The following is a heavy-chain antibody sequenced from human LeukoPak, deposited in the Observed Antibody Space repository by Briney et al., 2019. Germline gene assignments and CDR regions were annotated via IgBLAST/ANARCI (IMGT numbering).Heavy chain of an antibody. CDR1: GYTFTSYA. CDR3: ARLSRDGYNMNY. CDR2: ISTYNGNT. J-gene: IGHJ4*02. Sequence: AAVKVSCKASGYTFTSYAISWVRQAPGQGLEWMGWISTYNGNTNYAQTLQGRVTMTTDTSTSTAYMELRSLRSDDTAVYYCARLSRDGYNMNYWGQGTLVTVSS. V-gene: IGHV1-18*01. D-gene: IGHD5-24*01.